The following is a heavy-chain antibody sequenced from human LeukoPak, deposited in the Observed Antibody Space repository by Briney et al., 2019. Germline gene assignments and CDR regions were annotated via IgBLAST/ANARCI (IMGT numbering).Heavy chain of an antibody. Sequence: ASVKVSCKASGYTFTGYYMHWVRQAPGQGLEWMGWINPNSGGTNYAQKFQGRVTMTRDTSISTAYMELSRLRSDGTAVYYCARAIVVVPAARLNYYYMDVWGKGTTVTVSS. J-gene: IGHJ6*03. CDR1: GYTFTGYY. V-gene: IGHV1-2*02. CDR2: INPNSGGT. D-gene: IGHD2-2*01. CDR3: ARAIVVVPAARLNYYYMDV.